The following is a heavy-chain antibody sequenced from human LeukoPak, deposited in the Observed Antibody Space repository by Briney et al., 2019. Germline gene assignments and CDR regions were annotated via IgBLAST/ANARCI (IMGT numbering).Heavy chain of an antibody. V-gene: IGHV3-7*03. Sequence: GGSLRLSCAASGFTFSNAWMSWVRQAPGKGLESVANIKEDGSEKYYVDSVKGRFTISRDNAKNSLFLQMNSLRAEDTAVYYCARARIGMGYWGQGTLVTVSS. J-gene: IGHJ4*02. CDR2: IKEDGSEK. D-gene: IGHD1-26*01. CDR1: GFTFSNAW. CDR3: ARARIGMGY.